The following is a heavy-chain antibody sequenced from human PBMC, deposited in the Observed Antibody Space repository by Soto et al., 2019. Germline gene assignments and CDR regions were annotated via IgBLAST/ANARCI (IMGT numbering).Heavy chain of an antibody. CDR3: AKSLGDWWNTYYFDY. D-gene: IGHD1-1*01. CDR1: GFTFGMYS. J-gene: IGHJ4*02. CDR2: ISGSGEST. Sequence: EVQVLESGGDLVQPGGSLRLSCAASGFTFGMYSMSWVRQAPGKGLEWVSGISGSGESTYYADSVKGRFTISRDNSKNTLYLQMYSLRAEDTAVYYCAKSLGDWWNTYYFDYWGQGTLVTVSS. V-gene: IGHV3-23*01.